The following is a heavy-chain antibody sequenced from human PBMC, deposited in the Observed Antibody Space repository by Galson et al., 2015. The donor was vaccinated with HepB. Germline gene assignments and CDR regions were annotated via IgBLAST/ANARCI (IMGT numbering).Heavy chain of an antibody. D-gene: IGHD3-16*02. J-gene: IGHJ2*01. Sequence: SVKVSCKASGYTFTGYYLHWVRQAPGQGLEWMGWINPDTGGTNYAHKFQGRVTMTRDTSISTVYMELSRLRSDDTAVYYCARHLVGHTDWYFDLWGRGTLVTVSS. CDR3: ARHLVGHTDWYFDL. V-gene: IGHV1-2*07. CDR1: GYTFTGYY. CDR2: INPDTGGT.